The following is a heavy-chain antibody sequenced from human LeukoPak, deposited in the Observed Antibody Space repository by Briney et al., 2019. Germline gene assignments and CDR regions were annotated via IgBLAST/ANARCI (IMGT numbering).Heavy chain of an antibody. Sequence: ASVKVSCKASGYTFPGYYIHWVRQAPGQGLEWMGWINPNSGGTNYAQKFQGRVTMTRDTSISTAYMELSRLRSDDMAVYYCARVGATGTTSPFDYWGQGTLVTVSS. V-gene: IGHV1-2*02. CDR3: ARVGATGTTSPFDY. CDR2: INPNSGGT. J-gene: IGHJ4*02. CDR1: GYTFPGYY. D-gene: IGHD1-1*01.